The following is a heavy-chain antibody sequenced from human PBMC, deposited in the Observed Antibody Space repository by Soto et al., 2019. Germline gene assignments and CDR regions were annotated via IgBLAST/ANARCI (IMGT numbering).Heavy chain of an antibody. Sequence: LSLTCTVSGGSMRNYFWTWIRQPTGKGLEWIGYIHYSGTTSFFPSYNPSLRSRVTISEDTSKNQFSLKLLSVTTADTAVYFCAAGEASRRNLAPYSLDVCGQGTPVTV. D-gene: IGHD2-21*01. CDR1: GGSMRNYF. J-gene: IGHJ6*02. V-gene: IGHV4-59*01. CDR3: AAGEASRRNLAPYSLDV. CDR2: IHYSGTT.